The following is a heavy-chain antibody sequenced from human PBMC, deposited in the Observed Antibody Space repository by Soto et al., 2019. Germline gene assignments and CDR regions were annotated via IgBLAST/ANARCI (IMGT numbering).Heavy chain of an antibody. V-gene: IGHV1-8*01. CDR1: GYTFTNYD. Sequence: QVQLVKSGAEVKKPGASVKVSCKASGYTFTNYDINWMRQATGQGLEWMGWMNPNSGNTGYAQKFQGRVTMTRNTSISTAYMELSSLRSEDTAVYYCARERTGTTSMDVWGQGTTVTVSS. J-gene: IGHJ6*02. CDR3: ARERTGTTSMDV. CDR2: MNPNSGNT. D-gene: IGHD1-1*01.